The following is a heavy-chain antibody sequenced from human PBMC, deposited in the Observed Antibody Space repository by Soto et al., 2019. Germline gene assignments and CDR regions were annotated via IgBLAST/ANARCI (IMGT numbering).Heavy chain of an antibody. CDR2: ISGSGGST. CDR1: GFTFSSYA. Sequence: GGSLRLSCAASGFTFSSYAMSWVRQAPGKGLEWVSAISGSGGSTYYADSVKGRFTISRDNSKNTLYLQMNSLRAEDTAVYYCASQIGGYYYDSSGYLDYWGQGTLVTVSS. CDR3: ASQIGGYYYDSSGYLDY. V-gene: IGHV3-23*01. J-gene: IGHJ4*02. D-gene: IGHD3-22*01.